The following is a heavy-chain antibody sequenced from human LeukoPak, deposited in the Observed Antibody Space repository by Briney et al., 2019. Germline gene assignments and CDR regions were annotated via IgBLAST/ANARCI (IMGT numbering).Heavy chain of an antibody. D-gene: IGHD3-10*01. V-gene: IGHV4-39*01. Sequence: SETLSLTCTVSGGSITSSGFYWACVRPPPGKGLEWIGSLYYGATNYYNPSLQSRVTISEDTSKNQFSLELASVTAADTAVYYCARRSDSPSGVAYWGQGTQVTVAS. J-gene: IGHJ4*02. CDR3: ARRSDSPSGVAY. CDR1: GGSITSSGFY. CDR2: LYYGATN.